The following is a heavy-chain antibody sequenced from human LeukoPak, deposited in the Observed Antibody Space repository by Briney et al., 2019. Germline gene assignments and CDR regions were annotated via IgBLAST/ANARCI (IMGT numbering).Heavy chain of an antibody. Sequence: GESRKISCKVSGYTFTSYWIGLVRQMPGKGLEWMGFIYPGDSATRYSPSFQGQVTISADKSISTAYLQWSSLKASDTAMYYCARHGRNAYDAFDIWGQGTMVTVS. J-gene: IGHJ3*02. CDR3: ARHGRNAYDAFDI. D-gene: IGHD1-1*01. CDR2: IYPGDSAT. CDR1: GYTFTSYW. V-gene: IGHV5-51*01.